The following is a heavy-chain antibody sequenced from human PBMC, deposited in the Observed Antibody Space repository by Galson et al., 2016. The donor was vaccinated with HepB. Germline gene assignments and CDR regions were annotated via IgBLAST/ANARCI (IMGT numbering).Heavy chain of an antibody. CDR2: IYSGGNT. J-gene: IGHJ4*02. CDR3: AKAEKWEHVF. D-gene: IGHD1/OR15-1a*01. CDR1: GLSVSNNY. V-gene: IGHV3-53*01. Sequence: SLRLSCAASGLSVSNNYMSWVRQAPGKGLEWVSVIYSGGNTYYADSVKGRFTISRDNSKNTLFLQMNSLKAEDTAVYHCAKAEKWEHVFWGQGTLVTVSS.